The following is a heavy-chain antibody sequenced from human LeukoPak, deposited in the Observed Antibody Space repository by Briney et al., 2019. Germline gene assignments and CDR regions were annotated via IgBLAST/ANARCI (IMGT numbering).Heavy chain of an antibody. Sequence: SETLSLTCAVYGGSFSGYYWSWIRQPPGKGLEWIGEINHSGSTNYNPSPKSRVTISVDTSQNQFSLKLSAVTAADTAVYYCARGLVGSEDDILTGYYRYFDYWGQGTLVTVSS. CDR2: INHSGST. J-gene: IGHJ4*02. CDR1: GGSFSGYY. CDR3: ARGLVGSEDDILTGYYRYFDY. D-gene: IGHD3-9*01. V-gene: IGHV4-34*01.